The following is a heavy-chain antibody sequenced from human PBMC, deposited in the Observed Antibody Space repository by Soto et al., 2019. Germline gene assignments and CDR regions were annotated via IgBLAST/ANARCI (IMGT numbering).Heavy chain of an antibody. CDR3: ARDRNRVVVVAATGDTAMVI. J-gene: IGHJ4*02. CDR2: IIPIFGTA. Sequence: QVQLVQSGAEVKKPGSSVKVSCKASGGTFSSYAISWVRQAPGQGLEWMGGIIPIFGTANYAQKFQGRVTITADESTSTAYMELSSLRSEDTAVYYCARDRNRVVVVAATGDTAMVIWGQGTLVTVSS. CDR1: GGTFSSYA. V-gene: IGHV1-69*12. D-gene: IGHD2-15*01.